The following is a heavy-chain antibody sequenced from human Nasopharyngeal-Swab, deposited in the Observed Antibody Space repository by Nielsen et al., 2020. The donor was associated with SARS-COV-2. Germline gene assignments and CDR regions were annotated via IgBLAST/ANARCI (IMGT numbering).Heavy chain of an antibody. D-gene: IGHD3-3*01. V-gene: IGHV3-74*01. CDR1: GFTFSSYW. CDR3: ARGPSERFLEWLNKNGMDV. J-gene: IGHJ6*02. Sequence: LKISCAASGFTFSSYWMHWVRQAPGEGLVWVSRINSDGSSTSYADSVKGRFTISRDNAKNTLYLQMNSLRAEDTAVYYCARGPSERFLEWLNKNGMDVWGQGTTVTVSS. CDR2: INSDGSST.